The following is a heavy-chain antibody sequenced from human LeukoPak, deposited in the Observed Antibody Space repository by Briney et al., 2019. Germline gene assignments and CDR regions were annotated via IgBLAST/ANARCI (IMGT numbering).Heavy chain of an antibody. CDR1: GGSISSSSYY. J-gene: IGHJ4*02. D-gene: IGHD3-22*01. V-gene: IGHV4-39*01. CDR3: ARHWRDYYDSSGGGYFDY. Sequence: SETLSLTCTVSGGSISSSSYYWGWIRQPPGKGLEWIGSIYYSGSTYYNPSLKSRVTISVDTSKNQFSLKLSSVTAADTAVYYCARHWRDYYDSSGGGYFDYWGQGTLVTVSS. CDR2: IYYSGST.